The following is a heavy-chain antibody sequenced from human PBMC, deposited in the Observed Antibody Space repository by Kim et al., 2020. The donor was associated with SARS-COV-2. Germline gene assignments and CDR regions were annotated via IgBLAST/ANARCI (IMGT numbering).Heavy chain of an antibody. CDR2: ISGDGGST. Sequence: GGSLRLSCAASGFTFDDYAMHWVRQAPGKGLEWVSLISGDGGSTYYADSVKGRFTISRDNSKNSLYLQMNSLRTEDTALYYCAKDRGDQLHYYYYGMDVWGQGTTVTVSS. CDR1: GFTFDDYA. D-gene: IGHD2-21*02. V-gene: IGHV3-43*02. J-gene: IGHJ6*02. CDR3: AKDRGDQLHYYYYGMDV.